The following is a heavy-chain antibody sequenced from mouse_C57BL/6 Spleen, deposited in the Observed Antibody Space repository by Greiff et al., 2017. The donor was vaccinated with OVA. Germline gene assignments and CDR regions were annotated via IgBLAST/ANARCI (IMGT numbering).Heavy chain of an antibody. J-gene: IGHJ3*01. CDR1: GFSLTSYG. CDR3: ADITTVVAAY. V-gene: IGHV2-3*01. CDR2: IWGDGST. D-gene: IGHD1-1*01. Sequence: VMLVESGPGLVAPSQCLSITCTVSGFSLTSYGVSWVRQPPGKGLEWLGVIWGDGSTNYHSALISRLCISKANSKNQVYLKLIRLQTDDTASYSSADITTVVAAYWGQGTLVTVSA.